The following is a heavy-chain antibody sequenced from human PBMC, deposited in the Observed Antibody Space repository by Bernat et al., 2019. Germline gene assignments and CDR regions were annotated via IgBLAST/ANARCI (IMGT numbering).Heavy chain of an antibody. CDR1: GFTVSHNH. D-gene: IGHD2-21*01. V-gene: IGHV3-66*01. CDR3: MGYGGNYV. CDR2: IHNSGIT. J-gene: IGHJ4*02. Sequence: EVQVVESGGDLVQPGGSLRLSCAASGFTVSHNHVSWVRQAPGKGLEWVSVIHNSGITQYADSVKCRFTISRDNSKNPVYLQMNSVRVEDTAVYYCMGYGGNYVWGQGTLVTVSS.